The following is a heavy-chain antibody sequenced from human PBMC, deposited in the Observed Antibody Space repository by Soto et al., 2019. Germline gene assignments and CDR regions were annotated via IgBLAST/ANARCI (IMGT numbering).Heavy chain of an antibody. CDR2: INAYNGNT. CDR3: VRDVGSGLIDG. V-gene: IGHV1-18*01. Sequence: QVQLVQSGGEVKKPGASVKVSCKASGYTFTSYGISWVRQAPGQGLEWMGWINAYNGNTNYAQKVQGRVTMTTDTSTSTAYVELRSLRSDDTAVYYCVRDVGSGLIDGWGQGTLVTVSS. D-gene: IGHD2-2*03. CDR1: GYTFTSYG. J-gene: IGHJ4*02.